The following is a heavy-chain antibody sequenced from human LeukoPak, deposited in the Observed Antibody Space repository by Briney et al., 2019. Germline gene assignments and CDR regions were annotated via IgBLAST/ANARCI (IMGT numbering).Heavy chain of an antibody. CDR1: GYTFTIHA. V-gene: IGHV1-18*01. J-gene: IGHJ4*02. CDR2: ISTYNGDT. Sequence: ASVKVSCKASGYTFTIHAMTWVRQAPGQGLEWMGWISTYNGDTHYAQRLQARVTLTIDTSTSTAYMELRSLRSDDTAVYYCARRKGIEVPGNDYWGQGTLVTVPS. CDR3: ARRKGIEVPGNDY. D-gene: IGHD6-19*01.